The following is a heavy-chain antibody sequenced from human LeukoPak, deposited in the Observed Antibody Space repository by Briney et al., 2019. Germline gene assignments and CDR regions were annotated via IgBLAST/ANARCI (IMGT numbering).Heavy chain of an antibody. CDR1: RFTFSTYG. CDR3: AKDSVHSGYDLGSGY. J-gene: IGHJ4*02. V-gene: IGHV3-43*02. CDR2: ISGDGGST. D-gene: IGHD5-12*01. Sequence: GGSLRLSCVASRFTFSTYGMNWVRQAPGKGLEWVSLISGDGGSTYYADSVKGRFTISRDNSKNSLYLQMNSLRTEDTALYYCAKDSVHSGYDLGSGYWGQGTLVTVSS.